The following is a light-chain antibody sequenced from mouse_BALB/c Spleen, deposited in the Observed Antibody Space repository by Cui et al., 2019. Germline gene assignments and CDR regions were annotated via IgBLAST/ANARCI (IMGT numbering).Light chain of an antibody. V-gene: IGKV19-93*01. CDR2: YTA. CDR3: LQYDNLGT. CDR1: QDINKD. J-gene: IGKJ1*01. Sequence: DIQMTQSPSSLSASLGGKVTITCKASQDINKDIAWYQHKPGKGPRLLIHYTATLRPGIPSRFSGSGSGRDYSFSISNLEPEDIATYYCLQYDNLGTLCGGTKLEIK.